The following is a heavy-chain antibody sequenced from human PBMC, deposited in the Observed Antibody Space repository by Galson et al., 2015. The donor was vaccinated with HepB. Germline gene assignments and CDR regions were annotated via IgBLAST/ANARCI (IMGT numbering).Heavy chain of an antibody. J-gene: IGHJ4*02. CDR2: ICHDEKNK. V-gene: IGHV3-33*08. CDR3: ARECYGSGSISNMMGY. Sequence: SLRLSCAASGFTFSSYAIHWVRQAPGKRLEWVAVICHDEKNKYYADSVRGRFTISRDKSRNSVYLQVNSLRAEDTAVYYCARECYGSGSISNMMGYWGQGTLGTVSS. D-gene: IGHD3-10*01. CDR1: GFTFSSYA.